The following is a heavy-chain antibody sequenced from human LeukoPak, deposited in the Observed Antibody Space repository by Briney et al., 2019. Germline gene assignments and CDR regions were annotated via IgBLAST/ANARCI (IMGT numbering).Heavy chain of an antibody. Sequence: GGSLRLSCAASGFTFSSYAMSWVRQAPGKGLEWVSAISDSGGSTYYADSVKGRFTISRDNSKNTLYLQMNSLRAEDTAVYYCAKNYDFWSGYLNWGQGTLVTVSS. J-gene: IGHJ4*02. V-gene: IGHV3-23*01. CDR3: AKNYDFWSGYLN. CDR1: GFTFSSYA. CDR2: ISDSGGST. D-gene: IGHD3-3*01.